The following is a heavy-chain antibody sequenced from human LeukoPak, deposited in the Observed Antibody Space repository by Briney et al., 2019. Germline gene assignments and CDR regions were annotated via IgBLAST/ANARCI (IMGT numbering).Heavy chain of an antibody. CDR2: IYYSGST. CDR1: GGSISSGDYY. J-gene: IGHJ4*02. V-gene: IGHV4-30-4*01. CDR3: ARAMITFGGVIVKGYYFDY. Sequence: ASETLSLTCTVSGGSISSGDYYWSWIRQPPGKGLEWIGYIYYSGSTYYNPSLKSRVTISVDTSKNQFPLKLSSVTAADTAVYYCARAMITFGGVIVKGYYFDYWGQGTLVTVSS. D-gene: IGHD3-16*02.